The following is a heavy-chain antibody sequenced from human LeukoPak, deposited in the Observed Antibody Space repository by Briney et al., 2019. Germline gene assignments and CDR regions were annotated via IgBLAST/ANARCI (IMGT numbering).Heavy chain of an antibody. D-gene: IGHD2-2*01. CDR2: INPNSGGT. CDR1: GYTFTGYY. CDR3: ARDRGYCSSTSCYWDAFDI. J-gene: IGHJ3*02. V-gene: IGHV1-2*04. Sequence: ASVKVSCKASGYTFTGYYMHWVRQAPGQGLEWMGWINPNSGGTNYAQKFQGWVTITRDTSISTAYMELSRLRSDDTAVYYCARDRGYCSSTSCYWDAFDIWGQGTMVTVSS.